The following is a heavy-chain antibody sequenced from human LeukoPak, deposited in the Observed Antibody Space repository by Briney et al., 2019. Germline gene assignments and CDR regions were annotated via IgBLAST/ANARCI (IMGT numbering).Heavy chain of an antibody. D-gene: IGHD5-12*01. V-gene: IGHV1-69*13. CDR2: FILVFDTT. Sequence: SVKVSCKASGYTFTGYYMHWVRQAPGQGLEWMGGFILVFDTTNYAQKFQGRITITVDESTYTVYMELSGLRFEDTAVHYCARVRGPDLGYASDIWGQGTEVTVTS. J-gene: IGHJ3*02. CDR1: GYTFTGYY. CDR3: ARVRGPDLGYASDI.